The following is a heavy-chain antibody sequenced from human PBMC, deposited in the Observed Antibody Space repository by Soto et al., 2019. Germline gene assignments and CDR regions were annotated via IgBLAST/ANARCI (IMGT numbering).Heavy chain of an antibody. CDR1: GFTFSSYS. CDR3: ARGGAGAYCSGGSCYSIYY. Sequence: EVQLVESGGGLVKPGGSLRLSCAASGFTFSSYSMNWVRQAPGKGLEWVSSISSSSSYIYYADSVKGRFTISRDNAKNALYLQMNSLRAEDKAVYYCARGGAGAYCSGGSCYSIYYWGQGTLVTVSS. CDR2: ISSSSSYI. J-gene: IGHJ4*02. D-gene: IGHD2-15*01. V-gene: IGHV3-21*01.